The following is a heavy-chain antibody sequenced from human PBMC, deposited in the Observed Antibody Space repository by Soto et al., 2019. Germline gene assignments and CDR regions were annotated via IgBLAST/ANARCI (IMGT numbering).Heavy chain of an antibody. CDR2: ISGSGGST. Sequence: GGSLRLSCAASGFMFSAYWMSWVRQAPGKGLEWVSAISGSGGSTYYADSVKGRFTISRDNSKNTLYLQMSSLRAEDTAVYYCAKVMVKNWFDPWGQGTLVTVSS. V-gene: IGHV3-23*01. CDR3: AKVMVKNWFDP. J-gene: IGHJ5*02. D-gene: IGHD5-18*01. CDR1: GFMFSAYW.